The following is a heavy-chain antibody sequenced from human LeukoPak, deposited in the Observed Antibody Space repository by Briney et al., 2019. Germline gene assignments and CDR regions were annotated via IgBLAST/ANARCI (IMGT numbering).Heavy chain of an antibody. CDR2: ISSSASTI. CDR3: GRGGYCSSTSCYALSYFDY. CDR1: GLTFSSYE. Sequence: GGSLRLSCAASGLTFSSYEMNWVRQDPGKGLEGVSYISSSASTIYYADSVKGRFTISRDNAKNSLYLQMNSLRAEDTAVYYCGRGGYCSSTSCYALSYFDYWGQGTLVTVSS. J-gene: IGHJ4*02. V-gene: IGHV3-48*03. D-gene: IGHD2-2*01.